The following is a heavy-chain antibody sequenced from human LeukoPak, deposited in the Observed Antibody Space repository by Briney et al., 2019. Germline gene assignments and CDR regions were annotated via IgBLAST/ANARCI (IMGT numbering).Heavy chain of an antibody. CDR2: INPNSGGT. V-gene: IGHV1-2*02. J-gene: IGHJ3*02. D-gene: IGHD2-21*01. CDR3: ARVPNTRLHFGDSAFDI. Sequence: GASVKVSCKASGYTFTGYYMHWVRQAPGQGLEWMGWINPNSGGTNYAQKFQGRVTMTRDTSISTAYMELSRLRSDDTAVYYCARVPNTRLHFGDSAFDIWGQGTMVTVSS. CDR1: GYTFTGYY.